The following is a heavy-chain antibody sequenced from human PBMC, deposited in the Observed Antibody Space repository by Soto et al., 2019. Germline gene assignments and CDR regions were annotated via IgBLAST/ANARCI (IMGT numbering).Heavy chain of an antibody. Sequence: ASVKVSCKASGGTFSSYTISWVRQAPGQGLEWMGRIIPILGIANYAQKFQGRFTITADKSTSTAYMELSSLRSEDTAVYYCARDPEMGIAAAGTGNWFDPWGQGTLVTVSS. CDR1: GGTFSSYT. V-gene: IGHV1-69*04. D-gene: IGHD6-13*01. CDR2: IIPILGIA. J-gene: IGHJ5*02. CDR3: ARDPEMGIAAAGTGNWFDP.